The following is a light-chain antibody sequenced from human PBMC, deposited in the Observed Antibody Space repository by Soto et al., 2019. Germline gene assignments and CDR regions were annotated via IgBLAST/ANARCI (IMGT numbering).Light chain of an antibody. CDR1: QSLVHNDGNTY. CDR3: MQATQSTWT. Sequence: DIVMTQTPLASPVTLGQAASISCRSSQSLVHNDGNTYLSWFQQRPVQPQRLLIYQVSDRFSWVPDRFSGSAAGTDFTLTSSTLEAEDVGGYYCMQATQSTWTFGQGTKVEIK. V-gene: IGKV2-24*01. J-gene: IGKJ1*01. CDR2: QVS.